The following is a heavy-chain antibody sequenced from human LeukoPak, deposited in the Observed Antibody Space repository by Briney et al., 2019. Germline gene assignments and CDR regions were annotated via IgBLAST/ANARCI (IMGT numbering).Heavy chain of an antibody. CDR1: GFTFSSYS. V-gene: IGHV3-21*04. D-gene: IGHD3-16*01. CDR2: ISSSSSYI. J-gene: IGHJ6*03. Sequence: GGSLRLSCAASGFTFSSYSMNWVRQAPGKGLEGVSSISSSSSYIYYADSVKGRFTISRDNSKNTLYLQMNSLRAEDTAVYYCASGQGVNDYYYYMDVWGKGTTVTVSS. CDR3: ASGQGVNDYYYYMDV.